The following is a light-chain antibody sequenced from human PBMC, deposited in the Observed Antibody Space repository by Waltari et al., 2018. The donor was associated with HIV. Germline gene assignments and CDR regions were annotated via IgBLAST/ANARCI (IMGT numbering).Light chain of an antibody. V-gene: IGLV3-1*01. CDR1: KLGDKY. CDR2: KDG. J-gene: IGLJ2*01. CDR3: QAWDSDTPKV. Sequence: SYELTQPPSVSVSPGQTASIPCSGDKLGDKYACWYQQKPGQSPVLVIYKDGKRPSGSPERFSGFNSGNTATLTISGTQAMDEADYYWQAWDSDTPKVFGGGTKLTVL.